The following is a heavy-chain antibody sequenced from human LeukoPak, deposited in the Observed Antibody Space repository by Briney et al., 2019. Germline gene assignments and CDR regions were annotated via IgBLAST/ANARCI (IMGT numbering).Heavy chain of an antibody. Sequence: GASVKVSCKASGYTFTTYSLAWVRQAPGQSLEWMGWISVNNGGTNYAQSFQDRVTLTRDTSTNTAYLELRSLRSDDTAIIYCATATKPRGYFLHWGQGTLVTVSS. J-gene: IGHJ1*01. CDR2: ISVNNGGT. CDR1: GYTFTTYS. V-gene: IGHV1-18*01. D-gene: IGHD6-25*01. CDR3: ATATKPRGYFLH.